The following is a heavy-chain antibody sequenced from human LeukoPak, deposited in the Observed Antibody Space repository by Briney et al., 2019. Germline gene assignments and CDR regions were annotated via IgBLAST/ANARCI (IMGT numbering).Heavy chain of an antibody. CDR2: IFYSGNT. D-gene: IGHD5-18*01. CDR3: ARAMYSYGFYFDY. Sequence: SETLSLTCTVFGGSISSGAYYWTWIRQPPGKGLEWIGYIFYSGNTYYNPSLKSRVTISVDTSKNQFSLKLSSVTAADTAVYYCARAMYSYGFYFDYWGQGSLVTVSS. J-gene: IGHJ4*02. V-gene: IGHV4-30-4*01. CDR1: GGSISSGAYY.